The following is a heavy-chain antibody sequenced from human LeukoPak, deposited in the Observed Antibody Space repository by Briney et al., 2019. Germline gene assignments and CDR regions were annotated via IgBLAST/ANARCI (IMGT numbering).Heavy chain of an antibody. CDR3: AKDYNYYDSSGYYYEGPHDAFDI. J-gene: IGHJ3*02. Sequence: SGGSLRLSCAASEFTFNKYVMSWVRQAPGKGLEWVSGISGSGGRTYYADSVKGRFTISRDNSKNTLYLQMNSLRAEDTAVYYCAKDYNYYDSSGYYYEGPHDAFDIWGQGTMVTVS. CDR1: EFTFNKYV. V-gene: IGHV3-23*01. CDR2: ISGSGGRT. D-gene: IGHD3-22*01.